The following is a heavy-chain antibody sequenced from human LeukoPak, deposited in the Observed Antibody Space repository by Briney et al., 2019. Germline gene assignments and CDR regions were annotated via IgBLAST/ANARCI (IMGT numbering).Heavy chain of an antibody. D-gene: IGHD3-3*01. CDR2: ISAYNGNT. CDR1: GYTFTSYG. CDR3: ATGIWSGYYYYYYMDV. V-gene: IGHV1-18*01. J-gene: IGHJ6*03. Sequence: ASVKVSCKASGYTFTSYGISWVRQAPGQGLEWMGWISAYNGNTNYAQKLQGRVTMTTDTFTSTAYMELRSLRSDDTAVYYCATGIWSGYYYYYYMDVWGKGTTVTVSS.